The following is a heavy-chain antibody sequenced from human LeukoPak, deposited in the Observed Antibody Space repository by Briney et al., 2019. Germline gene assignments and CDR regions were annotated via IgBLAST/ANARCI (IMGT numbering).Heavy chain of an antibody. V-gene: IGHV4-34*01. CDR3: ARGSSGYSGYDLFPYCFDY. J-gene: IGHJ4*02. D-gene: IGHD5-12*01. CDR1: GGSFSGYY. Sequence: SETLSLTCAVYGGSFSGYYWSWIRQPPGKGLEWIGEINHSGSTNYNPSLKSRVTISVDTSKNQFSLKLSSVTAADTAVYYCARGSSGYSGYDLFPYCFDYWGQGTLVTVSS. CDR2: INHSGST.